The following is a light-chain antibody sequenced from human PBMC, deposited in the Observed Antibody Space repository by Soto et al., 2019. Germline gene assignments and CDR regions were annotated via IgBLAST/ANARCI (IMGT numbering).Light chain of an antibody. Sequence: EIVLTQSPGTLSLSPGERATLSCRASQSVSSSYLAWYQQKPGQAPRLLIYGASSSATGIPDRFSGSGSGTDFTLTISRLEPEDLAVYYCQQYGSSPYTFGQGTKLEIK. J-gene: IGKJ2*01. CDR3: QQYGSSPYT. CDR1: QSVSSSY. CDR2: GAS. V-gene: IGKV3-20*01.